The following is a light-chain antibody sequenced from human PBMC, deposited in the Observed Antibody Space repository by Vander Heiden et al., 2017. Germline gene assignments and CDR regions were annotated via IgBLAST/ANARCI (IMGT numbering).Light chain of an antibody. J-gene: IGLJ3*02. Sequence: QSALTQPPSASGSPGQSVTIPCTGTSSDIGAYNYVSWYQQYAGKAPKLMIYEVNKRPSGVPDRFSGSKFGNTAYLTVSGLQAEDEADYYCSSFAGSRVFGGGTKLTVL. CDR1: SSDIGAYNY. CDR2: EVN. CDR3: SSFAGSRV. V-gene: IGLV2-8*01.